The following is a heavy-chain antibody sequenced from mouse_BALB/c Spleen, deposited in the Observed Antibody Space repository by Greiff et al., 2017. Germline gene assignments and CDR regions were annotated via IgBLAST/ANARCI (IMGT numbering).Heavy chain of an antibody. J-gene: IGHJ2*01. Sequence: EVKLVESGGGLVKPGGSLKLSCAASGFTFSSYAMSWVRQSPEKRLEWVAEISSGGSYTYYPDSVKGRFTISRDNAKNTLYLQMSSLKSEDTAMYYCARQAGYPYYFDYWGQGTTLTVSS. D-gene: IGHD2-14*01. CDR2: ISSGGSYT. CDR3: ARQAGYPYYFDY. CDR1: GFTFSSYA. V-gene: IGHV5-6*03.